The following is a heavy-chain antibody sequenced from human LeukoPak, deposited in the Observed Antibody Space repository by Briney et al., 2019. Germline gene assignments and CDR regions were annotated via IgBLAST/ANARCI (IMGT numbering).Heavy chain of an antibody. CDR3: ARDRGAYSYYYYGVDV. V-gene: IGHV3-21*01. CDR2: VSSGSSYT. J-gene: IGHJ6*02. Sequence: GGSLRLSCAASGFTFSSYSMNWVRQAPGKGLEWVSSVSSGSSYTYYADSVKGRFTISRDNAKTSLYLQMNSLRAEDTAVYYCARDRGAYSYYYYGVDVWGQGTTVTVSS. CDR1: GFTFSSYS. D-gene: IGHD1-1*01.